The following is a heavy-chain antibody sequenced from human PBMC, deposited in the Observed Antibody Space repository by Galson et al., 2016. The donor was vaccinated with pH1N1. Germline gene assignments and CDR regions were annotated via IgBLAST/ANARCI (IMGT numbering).Heavy chain of an antibody. V-gene: IGHV3-11*01. CDR2: ISGSDTTI. J-gene: IGHJ3*01. D-gene: IGHD3-10*01. Sequence: SLRLSCAASGFTFSDYYMTWIRQPPGKGPEWVAYISGSDTTIYYADSVRGRFTISRDNAQNSLYLHMNSLRAEDTAVYYCARDHFGWAFDVWGQGTMVTVSP. CDR3: ARDHFGWAFDV. CDR1: GFTFSDYY.